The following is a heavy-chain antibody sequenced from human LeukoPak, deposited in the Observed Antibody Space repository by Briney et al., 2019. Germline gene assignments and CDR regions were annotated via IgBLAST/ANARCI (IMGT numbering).Heavy chain of an antibody. CDR3: ARVPADY. V-gene: IGHV3-21*01. J-gene: IGHJ4*02. D-gene: IGHD2-2*01. CDR1: GFTFSSYS. CDR2: ISGTSSYI. Sequence: GGSLRLSCAASGFTFSSYSVSWVRQAPGKGLEWVSSISGTSSYIYYADSVKGRFTISRDNAKNSLYLQMNSLRAEDTAVYYCARVPADYWGQGTLVTVSS.